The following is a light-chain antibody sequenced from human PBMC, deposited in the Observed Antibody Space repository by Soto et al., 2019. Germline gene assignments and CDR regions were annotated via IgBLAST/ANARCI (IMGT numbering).Light chain of an antibody. CDR3: QQYNSYSWT. V-gene: IGKV1-5*03. J-gene: IGKJ1*01. CDR2: KAS. Sequence: DIQMTQSPSTLSASVGDRVTITCRASQSISSWLAWYQQKPGKAPRLLIYKASSLESGVPSRFSGSGSGTEFTLTISSLQPDDFATYYCQQYNSYSWTFGQGTRW. CDR1: QSISSW.